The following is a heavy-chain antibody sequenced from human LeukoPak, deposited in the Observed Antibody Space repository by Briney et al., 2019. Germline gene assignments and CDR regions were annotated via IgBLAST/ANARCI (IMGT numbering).Heavy chain of an antibody. D-gene: IGHD3-3*01. CDR2: INPSGGST. Sequence: ASVKVSCKASGSTFTSYQMHWVRQAPGQGLEWMGIINPSGGSTTYAQKFQGRVTMTRDTSTSTVYMELSSLRSEDTAVYYCAREGFPPKISDFWSGLGPYYYYGMDVWGQGTTVTVSS. CDR3: AREGFPPKISDFWSGLGPYYYYGMDV. V-gene: IGHV1-46*01. J-gene: IGHJ6*02. CDR1: GSTFTSYQ.